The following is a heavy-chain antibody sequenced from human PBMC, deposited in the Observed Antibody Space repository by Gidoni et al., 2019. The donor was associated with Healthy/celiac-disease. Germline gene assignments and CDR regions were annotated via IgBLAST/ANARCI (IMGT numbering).Heavy chain of an antibody. J-gene: IGHJ6*02. V-gene: IGHV3-48*02. CDR1: GFTFSSYS. CDR3: ARDNYDFWSGYYKGGYYYGMDV. Sequence: EVQLVESGGGLVQPGGSLRLSCAASGFTFSSYSMNLVRQAPGKGLEWVSYISSSSSTIYYADSVKGRFTISRDNAKNSLYLQMNSRRDEDTAVYYCARDNYDFWSGYYKGGYYYGMDVWGQGTTVTVSS. D-gene: IGHD3-3*01. CDR2: ISSSSSTI.